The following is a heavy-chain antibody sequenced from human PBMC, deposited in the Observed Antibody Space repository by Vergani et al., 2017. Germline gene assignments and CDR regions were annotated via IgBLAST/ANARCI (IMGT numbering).Heavy chain of an antibody. CDR1: GFTFSDHY. CDR2: TRNKANSYTT. D-gene: IGHD2/OR15-2a*01. J-gene: IGHJ3*02. Sequence: EVQLVESGGGLVQPGGSLRLSCAASGFTFSDHYMDWVRQAPGKGLEWVGRTRNKANSYTTEYAASVKGRFTISRDDSKNSLYLQMNSLKIEDTAVYYCARLEYCSSTTCRQAFDIWGQGTMVTVSS. V-gene: IGHV3-72*01. CDR3: ARLEYCSSTTCRQAFDI.